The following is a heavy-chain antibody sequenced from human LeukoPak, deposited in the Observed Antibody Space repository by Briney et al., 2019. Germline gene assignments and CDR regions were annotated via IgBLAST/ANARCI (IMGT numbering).Heavy chain of an antibody. CDR1: GFTFSDHF. D-gene: IGHD2-15*01. Sequence: GGPLRLSCAASGFTFSDHFMDWVRQAPGKGLEWVGRIRNKANRYSAEYAASVKGRFTISRDDSKNSLNLQMNSLKTEDTAVYYCVRVFSGLDYWGQGTLVTVSS. V-gene: IGHV3-72*01. J-gene: IGHJ4*02. CDR3: VRVFSGLDY. CDR2: IRNKANRYSA.